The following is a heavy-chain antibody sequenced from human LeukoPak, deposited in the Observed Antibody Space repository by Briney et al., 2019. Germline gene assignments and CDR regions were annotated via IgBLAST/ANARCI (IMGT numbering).Heavy chain of an antibody. CDR3: ARGHTAVTRHFDF. V-gene: IGHV3-21*01. CDR1: GFTFTTYS. Sequence: PGGTLRLSCEASGFTFTTYSMTWVRQTPGKGLEWVSIISSGSSAIFSADALKGRFTISRDDAKNLLYLDMNSLRAEDTAVYYCARGHTAVTRHFDFWGQGTLVTVSS. D-gene: IGHD4-17*01. J-gene: IGHJ4*02. CDR2: ISSGSSAI.